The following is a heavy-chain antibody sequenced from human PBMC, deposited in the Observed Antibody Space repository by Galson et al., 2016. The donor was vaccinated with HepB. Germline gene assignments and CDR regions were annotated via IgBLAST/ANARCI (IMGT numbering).Heavy chain of an antibody. V-gene: IGHV3-30*04. Sequence: SLRLSCAASGFTFSSYGMHWVRHAPGKGLEWVAVISYDGSKKYYGDSVKGRFSISRDNSKNTLDLQMNSLRPEDTAVYYCARLQGLLNLWELSFPNAFDVWGQGTMVTVSS. CDR1: GFTFSSYG. CDR2: ISYDGSKK. J-gene: IGHJ3*01. CDR3: ARLQGLLNLWELSFPNAFDV. D-gene: IGHD3-16*02.